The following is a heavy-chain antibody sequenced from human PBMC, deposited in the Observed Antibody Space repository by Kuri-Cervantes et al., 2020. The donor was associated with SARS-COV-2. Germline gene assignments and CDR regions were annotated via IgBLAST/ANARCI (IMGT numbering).Heavy chain of an antibody. CDR2: INPSGGST. CDR1: GYTFTSYY. J-gene: IGHJ4*02. V-gene: IGHV1-46*01. D-gene: IGHD3-22*01. CDR3: ARQKFHYYDSSGYQGATDY. Sequence: ASVKVSCKASGYTFTSYYMHWVRQAPGQGLEWMGIINPSGGSTSYAQKFQGRVTMTRVTSTSTVYMELSSPRSEDTAAYYCARQKFHYYDSSGYQGATDYWGQGTLVTVSS.